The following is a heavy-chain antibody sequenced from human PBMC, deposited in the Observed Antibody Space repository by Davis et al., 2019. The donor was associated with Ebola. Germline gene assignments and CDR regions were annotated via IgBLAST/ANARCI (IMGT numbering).Heavy chain of an antibody. CDR3: ARAGYCSSTSCYKAYYYYGMDV. CDR1: GYTFTSYA. D-gene: IGHD2-2*02. V-gene: IGHV1-3*01. Sequence: ASVKVSCKASGYTFTSYAMHWVRQAPGQRLEWMGWINAGNGNTKYSQKFQGRVTMTRNTSISTAYMELSSLRSEDTAVYYCARAGYCSSTSCYKAYYYYGMDVWGQGTTVTVSS. CDR2: INAGNGNT. J-gene: IGHJ6*02.